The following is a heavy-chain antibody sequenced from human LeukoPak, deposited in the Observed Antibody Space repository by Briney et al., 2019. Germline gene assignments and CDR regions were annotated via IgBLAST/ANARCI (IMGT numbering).Heavy chain of an antibody. CDR2: ISGSGTNI. V-gene: IGHV3-11*01. Sequence: GGSLRFSGAASGFTLSDYYMSWIRQAPGKGLEWVSYISGSGTNIKYADSAKGRLTISRDNSKNSLYLQMNSLRAEDTAVYYCARDVGSWGIPPYFDYWGQEPVVTVSS. J-gene: IGHJ4*02. CDR1: GFTLSDYY. D-gene: IGHD7-27*01. CDR3: ARDVGSWGIPPYFDY.